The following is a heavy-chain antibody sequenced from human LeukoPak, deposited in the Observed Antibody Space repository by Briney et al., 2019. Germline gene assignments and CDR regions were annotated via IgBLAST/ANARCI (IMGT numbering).Heavy chain of an antibody. V-gene: IGHV1-69*06. J-gene: IGHJ3*02. Sequence: SVKVSCKASGGTFNISAISWVRLVPGQGLEWMGGIAPISGTPIYAQRFQGRLTISADRSTSTAYMDLSSLRSEDTAVYYCAREGEYYSASGNVVDAYDIWGQGTMVTVSS. D-gene: IGHD3-10*01. CDR1: GGTFNISA. CDR3: AREGEYYSASGNVVDAYDI. CDR2: IAPISGTP.